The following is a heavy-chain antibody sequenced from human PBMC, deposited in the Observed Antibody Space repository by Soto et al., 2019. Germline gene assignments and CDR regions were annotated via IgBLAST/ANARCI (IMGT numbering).Heavy chain of an antibody. V-gene: IGHV3-23*01. CDR3: AKDRKKREFSYYYYYMDV. CDR2: ISGSGGST. CDR1: GFTFSSYA. D-gene: IGHD3-10*01. J-gene: IGHJ6*03. Sequence: GGSLRLSCAASGFTFSSYAMSWVRQAPGKGLEWVSAISGSGGSTYYADSVKGRFTISRDNSKNTLYLQMNSLRAEDTAVYYCAKDRKKREFSYYYYYMDVWGKGTTVTVSS.